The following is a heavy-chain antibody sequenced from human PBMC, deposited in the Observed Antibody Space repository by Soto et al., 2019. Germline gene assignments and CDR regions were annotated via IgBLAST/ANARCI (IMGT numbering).Heavy chain of an antibody. D-gene: IGHD2-15*01. CDR1: GFTFSSYG. V-gene: IGHV3-30*18. Sequence: GGSLRLSCAASGFTFSSYGMHWVRQAPGKGLEWVAVISYDGSNKYYADSVQGRFTISRDNSKNTLYLQMNSLRAEDTAVYYSANGVESWLSGGVAFDIWGQGTMVTVSS. CDR3: ANGVESWLSGGVAFDI. CDR2: ISYDGSNK. J-gene: IGHJ3*02.